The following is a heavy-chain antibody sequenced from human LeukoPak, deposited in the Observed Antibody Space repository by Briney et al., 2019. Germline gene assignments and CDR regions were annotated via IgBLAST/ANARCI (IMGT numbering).Heavy chain of an antibody. V-gene: IGHV4-34*01. CDR1: GGSFSGYY. J-gene: IGHJ6*03. CDR2: INHSGST. D-gene: IGHD6-13*01. Sequence: PSETLSLTCAVYGGSFSGYYWSWIRQPPGKGLEWLGEINHSGSTNYNPSLKSRVTISVDTSKNQFSLKLSSVTAADTAVYYCARAAGYSSSWPYIVYMDVWGKGTTVTVSS. CDR3: ARAAGYSSSWPYIVYMDV.